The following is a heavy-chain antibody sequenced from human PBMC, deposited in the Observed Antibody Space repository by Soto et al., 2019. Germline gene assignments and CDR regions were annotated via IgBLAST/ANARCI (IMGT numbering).Heavy chain of an antibody. CDR1: GGSISSGGYS. CDR3: ARASGGSYNGGLWDFDY. D-gene: IGHD1-26*01. V-gene: IGHV4-30-2*01. J-gene: IGHJ4*02. CDR2: IYHSGST. Sequence: PSETLSLTCAVSGGSISSGGYSWSWIRQPPGKGLEWIGYIYHSGSTYYNPSLKSRVTISVDRSKNQFSLKLSSVTAADTAVYYCARASGGSYNGGLWDFDYWGQGTLVTVSS.